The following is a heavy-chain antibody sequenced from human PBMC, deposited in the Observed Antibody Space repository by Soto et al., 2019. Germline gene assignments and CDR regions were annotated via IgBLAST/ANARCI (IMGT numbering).Heavy chain of an antibody. CDR1: GYTFTSYG. V-gene: IGHV1-18*01. CDR2: ISAYGGDT. J-gene: IGHJ4*02. CDR3: ARSKPCFSGWEPSDY. D-gene: IGHD6-19*01. Sequence: ASVKVSCKASGYTFTSYGIIWVRQAPGQGLEWTGWISAYGGDTNYAQKLQGRVTMTTDTATSKAYMELRSLRSDDTAVYYCARSKPCFSGWEPSDYWGQGTLVTVSS.